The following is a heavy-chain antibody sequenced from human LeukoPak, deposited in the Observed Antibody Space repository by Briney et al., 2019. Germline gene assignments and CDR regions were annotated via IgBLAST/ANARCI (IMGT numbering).Heavy chain of an antibody. Sequence: GGSLRLSCAASGFTFSSYAMGWVRQAPGKGLEWVSAISGDGGRRGSTTTYYTDSVKGRFTISRDNSKNTLYLQMNSLRAEDTALYYCAKGGISLVRGSFDYWGQATLVTVSS. CDR1: GFTFSSYA. J-gene: IGHJ4*02. CDR2: ISGDGGRRGSTTT. D-gene: IGHD3-10*01. CDR3: AKGGISLVRGSFDY. V-gene: IGHV3-23*01.